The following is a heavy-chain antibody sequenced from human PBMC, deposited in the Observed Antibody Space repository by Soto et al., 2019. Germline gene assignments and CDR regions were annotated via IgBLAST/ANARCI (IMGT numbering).Heavy chain of an antibody. CDR3: ARDYPRGGYNHY. CDR2: MNPNNGNT. Sequence: GASVKVSCKASGYSFTSYDINWVRQATGQGLEWMGWMNPNNGNTNYAQKLQGRVTMTTDTSTSTAYMELRSLRSDDTAVYYCARDYPRGGYNHYWGQGTLVTVSS. D-gene: IGHD5-12*01. V-gene: IGHV1-18*01. J-gene: IGHJ4*02. CDR1: GYSFTSYD.